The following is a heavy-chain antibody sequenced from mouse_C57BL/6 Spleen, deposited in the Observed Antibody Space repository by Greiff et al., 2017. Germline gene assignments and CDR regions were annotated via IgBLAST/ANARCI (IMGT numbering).Heavy chain of an antibody. CDR1: GYTFTSSW. CDR2: IPPNSGST. CDR3: ARRQAWFAY. D-gene: IGHD3-2*02. V-gene: IGHV1-64*01. J-gene: IGHJ3*01. Sequence: VQLQQSGAELVKPGASVKLSCKASGYTFTSSWMHWVKQRPGQGLEWIGMIPPNSGSTNYNEKFKSKATLTEDKSSSTAYMQLSSLTSEATAVYYCARRQAWFAYWGQGTLVTVSA.